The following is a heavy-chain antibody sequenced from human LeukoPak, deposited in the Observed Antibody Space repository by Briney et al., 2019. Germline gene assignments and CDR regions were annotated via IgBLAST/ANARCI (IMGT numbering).Heavy chain of an antibody. Sequence: GASVKVSCKASGYTFTGYYMHWVRQAPGQGLEWMGWINPNSGGTNYAQKFQGRVTMTRDTSISTAYMELSRLRSDDTAVYYCARVQGHSSSWYWYYYYGMDVWGQGTTVTVSS. CDR2: INPNSGGT. CDR1: GYTFTGYY. CDR3: ARVQGHSSSWYWYYYYGMDV. J-gene: IGHJ6*02. V-gene: IGHV1-2*02. D-gene: IGHD6-13*01.